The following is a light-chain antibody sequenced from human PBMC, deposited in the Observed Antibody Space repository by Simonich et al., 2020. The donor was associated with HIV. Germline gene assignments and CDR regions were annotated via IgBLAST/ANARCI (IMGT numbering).Light chain of an antibody. CDR1: ALPKQY. V-gene: IGLV3-25*03. CDR2: KDN. CDR3: QSTDSSGTLWV. J-gene: IGLJ3*02. Sequence: SYELTQPPSVSVSPGQTASITCSGDALPKQYAYWYQQKPGQAPVLVISKDNERPSGIPERFSGSSSGTTVTLTITGVQADAEADFYCQSTDSSGTLWVFGGGTKLTVL.